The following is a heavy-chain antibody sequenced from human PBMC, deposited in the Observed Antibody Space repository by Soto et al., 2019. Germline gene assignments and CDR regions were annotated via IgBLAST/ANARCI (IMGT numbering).Heavy chain of an antibody. V-gene: IGHV4-30-4*01. J-gene: IGHJ6*02. CDR1: GDSISSGNKY. CDR2: IFSSWTT. CDR3: ARVPSPFDYYYAMDV. D-gene: IGHD3-16*01. Sequence: PSETLSLTGTVSGDSISSGNKYWSWIRQPPWNGLEWIVYIFSSWTTYYNPSLKSRLTMSLDASQNQFSLKLNSLTDADTAVYFCARVPSPFDYYYAMDVWGQGTTVTV.